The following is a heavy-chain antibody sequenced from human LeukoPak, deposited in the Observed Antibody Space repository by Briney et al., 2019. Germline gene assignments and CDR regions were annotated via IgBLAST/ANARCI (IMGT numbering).Heavy chain of an antibody. J-gene: IGHJ3*02. CDR2: IYYSGST. CDR1: GGSISSYY. V-gene: IGHV4-59*01. CDR3: ARDNYSWDAFDI. Sequence: SETLSLTCTVSGGSISSYYWSWIRQPPGKGLEWIGYIYYSGSTDYNPSLKSRVTISVDTSKNQFSLKLSSVTAADTAVYYCARDNYSWDAFDIWGQGTMVTVSS. D-gene: IGHD5-18*01.